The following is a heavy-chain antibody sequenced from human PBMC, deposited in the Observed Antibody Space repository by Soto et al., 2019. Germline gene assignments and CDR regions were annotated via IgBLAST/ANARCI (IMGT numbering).Heavy chain of an antibody. J-gene: IGHJ5*01. V-gene: IGHV2-5*01. D-gene: IGHD2-2*01. CDR1: GFSLSTSGVG. CDR3: AHSSASTWLDY. Sequence: SGPTLVNPTQTLTLTSTFSGFSLSTSGVGVAWIRQPPGKALEWLALIHWNDDKRYSPYLKSSLTITKDTYKNNVVLTVTKKETVDTATYCCAHSSASTWLDYWG. CDR2: IHWNDDK.